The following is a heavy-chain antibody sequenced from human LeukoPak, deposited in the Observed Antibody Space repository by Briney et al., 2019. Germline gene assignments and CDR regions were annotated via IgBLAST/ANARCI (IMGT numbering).Heavy chain of an antibody. CDR1: GYTFTSYY. J-gene: IGHJ4*02. V-gene: IGHV1-46*01. CDR3: ARSVTIFGVATLGY. CDR2: INPSGGST. Sequence: ASVKVSCKASGYTFTSYYMHWARQAPGQGLEWMGIINPSGGSTSYAQKFQGRVTMTRDMSTSTVYMELSSLRSDDTAVYYCARSVTIFGVATLGYWGQGTPVTVSS. D-gene: IGHD3-3*01.